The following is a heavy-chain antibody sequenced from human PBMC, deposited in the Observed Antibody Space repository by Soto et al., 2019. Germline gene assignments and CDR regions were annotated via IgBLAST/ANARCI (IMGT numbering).Heavy chain of an antibody. CDR3: ARGITGTWATIGMDV. CDR2: ISGSGGST. CDR1: GFTFSSYA. Sequence: EVQLLESGGGLVQPGGSLRLSCAASGFTFSSYAMSWVRQAPGKGLEWVSAISGSGGSTYYADSVKGRFTISRDNSKNTLYLQMNSLRAEDTAVYYCARGITGTWATIGMDVWGQGTTVTVSS. D-gene: IGHD1-7*01. J-gene: IGHJ6*02. V-gene: IGHV3-23*01.